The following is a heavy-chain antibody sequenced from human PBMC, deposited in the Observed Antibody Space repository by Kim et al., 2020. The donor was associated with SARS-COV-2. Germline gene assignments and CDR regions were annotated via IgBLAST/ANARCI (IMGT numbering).Heavy chain of an antibody. V-gene: IGHV3-15*01. CDR1: GFTFSNAW. J-gene: IGHJ6*02. CDR2: IKSKTVGGPT. D-gene: IGHD2-2*01. CDR3: TTDTREYQLPWSGRDYNCGADA. Sequence: GGSLRLSCAASGFTFSNAWMSWVRQAPGKGLEWVGRIKSKTVGGPTEYAAHVQGRFTISREDSKNTLYLQMNRLKTEDTAVYYCTTDTREYQLPWSGRDYNCGADAWGQGT.